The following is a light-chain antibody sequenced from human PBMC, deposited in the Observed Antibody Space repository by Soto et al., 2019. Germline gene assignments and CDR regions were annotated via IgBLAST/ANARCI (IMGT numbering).Light chain of an antibody. V-gene: IGKV1-5*03. J-gene: IGKJ1*01. CDR2: EAS. Sequence: DIQMTQSPSTLSASVGDRVTITCRASQNINKWLAWYQQKPGRAPKLLIYEASTLQPGVPSRFTGRGFGTEFTLTISSLRPDDFATYWCQQYKTSSTFGHGTKMDFK. CDR3: QQYKTSST. CDR1: QNINKW.